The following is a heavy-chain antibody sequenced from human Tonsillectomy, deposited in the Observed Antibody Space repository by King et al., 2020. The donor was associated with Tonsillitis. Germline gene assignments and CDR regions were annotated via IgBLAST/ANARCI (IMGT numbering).Heavy chain of an antibody. CDR2: IYHTGST. CDR3: ARVVRRGGPVLWFDP. CDR1: GGSISSYY. D-gene: IGHD3-10*01. J-gene: IGHJ5*02. V-gene: IGHV4-59*01. Sequence: VQLQESGPGLVKPSATLSLTCTVSGGSISSYYWSWIRLPPGKGLEWVGHIYHTGSTTYNPSLESRVTISIDTSKNHFSLKLNSVTAADTAVYYWARVVRRGGPVLWFDPWGQGTLVTVSS.